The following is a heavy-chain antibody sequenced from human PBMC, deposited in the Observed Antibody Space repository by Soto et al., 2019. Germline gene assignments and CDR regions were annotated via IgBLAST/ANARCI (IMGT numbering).Heavy chain of an antibody. CDR3: AKGLNTWSGRLVRYYMDV. D-gene: IGHD3-3*01. CDR1: GFTFSSYA. V-gene: IGHV3-23*01. Sequence: GGSLRLSCAASGFTFSSYAMSWVRQAPGKGLEWVSAIGGSGGTTYYADSVKGRFTISRENSKNTLYLQMNSLRVEDTALYYCAKGLNTWSGRLVRYYMDVWGKGTTVTVSS. CDR2: IGGSGGTT. J-gene: IGHJ6*03.